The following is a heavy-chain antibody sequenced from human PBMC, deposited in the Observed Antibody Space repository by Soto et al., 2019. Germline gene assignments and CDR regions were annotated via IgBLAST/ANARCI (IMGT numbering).Heavy chain of an antibody. D-gene: IGHD1-26*01. CDR3: ARHENGGTYPLAY. Sequence: PSETLSLTCTVSGGSISSYYWGWIRQPPGKGLEWIGSIYYSGSTYYNPSLKSRVTISVDTSKNQFSLKLSSVTAADTAVYYCARHENGGTYPLAYWGQGALVTVSS. CDR2: IYYSGST. CDR1: GGSISSYY. V-gene: IGHV4-39*01. J-gene: IGHJ4*02.